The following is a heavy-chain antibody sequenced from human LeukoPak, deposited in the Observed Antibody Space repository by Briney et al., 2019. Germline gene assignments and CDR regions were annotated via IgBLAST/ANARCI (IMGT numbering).Heavy chain of an antibody. D-gene: IGHD3-22*01. V-gene: IGHV1-8*01. Sequence: ASVKVSCKASGYTFTSYDINWVRQATGQGLEWMGWVNPNSGNTGYAQKFQGRVTMTRNTSISTAYMELSSLRSEDTAVYYCARGGYYYDSSGYYGDDYWGQGTLVTVSA. CDR3: ARGGYYYDSSGYYGDDY. J-gene: IGHJ4*02. CDR1: GYTFTSYD. CDR2: VNPNSGNT.